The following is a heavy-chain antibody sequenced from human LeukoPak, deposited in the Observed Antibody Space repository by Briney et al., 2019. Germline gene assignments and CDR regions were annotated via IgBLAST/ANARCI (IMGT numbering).Heavy chain of an antibody. D-gene: IGHD2-2*03. CDR2: LYTTGST. J-gene: IGHJ6*03. CDR3: AKLGGGYCSGTSCYGYYYYYMDV. V-gene: IGHV4-4*07. Sequence: SETLSLTCTVSGASISSSYWSWIRQPAGKGLEWIGRLYTTGSTDYNPSLRSRVIMSVDTSKNQFSLKLNSVTAADTAVYYCAKLGGGYCSGTSCYGYYYYYMDVWGKGTTVTVSS. CDR1: GASISSSY.